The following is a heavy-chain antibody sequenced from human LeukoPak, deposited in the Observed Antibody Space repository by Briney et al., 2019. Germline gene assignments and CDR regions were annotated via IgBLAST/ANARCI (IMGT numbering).Heavy chain of an antibody. J-gene: IGHJ4*02. CDR1: GFTFSTYE. CDR2: IGSSGTTI. Sequence: GGSLRLSCVASGFTFSTYEMNWVRQAPGKGLEWVSNIGSSGTTIYYADSVKGRFSISRDNAKSSLYLQMNSLRVEDTAVYYCALLAVASDFDYWGQGALVTVSS. V-gene: IGHV3-48*03. D-gene: IGHD6-19*01. CDR3: ALLAVASDFDY.